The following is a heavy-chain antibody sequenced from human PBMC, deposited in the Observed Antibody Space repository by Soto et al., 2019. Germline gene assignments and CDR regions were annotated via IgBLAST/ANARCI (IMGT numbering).Heavy chain of an antibody. D-gene: IGHD6-19*01. J-gene: IGHJ4*02. Sequence: EVQLVESGGGLVQPGRSLRLSCAASGFTFDDYAMHWVRQAPGKGLEWVSGISWNSGSIGYADSVKGRFTISRDNAKTSLYLQMNSLRAEDTSLYYCAKGSYSSGWYEMNYWGQGTLVTVSS. V-gene: IGHV3-9*01. CDR2: ISWNSGSI. CDR3: AKGSYSSGWYEMNY. CDR1: GFTFDDYA.